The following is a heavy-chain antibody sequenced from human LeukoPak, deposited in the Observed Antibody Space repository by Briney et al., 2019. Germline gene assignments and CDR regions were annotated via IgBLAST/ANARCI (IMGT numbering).Heavy chain of an antibody. Sequence: GGSLRLSCAASGFTFSSYGLHWVRQAPGKGLECVAVISKDGSKEHYADPGKGRFTISRDNSKNTLYLQMNSLRTEDTAVYYCVRDRGDGYNQIDYWGQGTLVTVSS. CDR3: VRDRGDGYNQIDY. J-gene: IGHJ4*02. CDR1: GFTFSSYG. D-gene: IGHD5-24*01. CDR2: ISKDGSKE. V-gene: IGHV3-30*04.